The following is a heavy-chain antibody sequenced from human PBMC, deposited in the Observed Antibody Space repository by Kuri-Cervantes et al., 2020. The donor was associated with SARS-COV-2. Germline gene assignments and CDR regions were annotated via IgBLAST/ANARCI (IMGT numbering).Heavy chain of an antibody. J-gene: IGHJ6*03. Sequence: GGSLRLSCAASGFTFSSYVMTWVRQPPGKGLEWVSGISGGGSNTYYADSVKGRFTISRDNSKNTLYLQMNSLRAEDTAVYYCASLLSGGGAHLYYFYMDAWGKGTSVTVSS. CDR1: GFTFSSYV. CDR3: ASLLSGGGAHLYYFYMDA. V-gene: IGHV3-23*01. CDR2: ISGGGSNT. D-gene: IGHD3-16*01.